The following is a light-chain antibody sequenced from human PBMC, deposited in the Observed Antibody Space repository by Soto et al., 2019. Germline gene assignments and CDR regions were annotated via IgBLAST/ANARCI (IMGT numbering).Light chain of an antibody. CDR2: GAS. Sequence: EIELTQSPGTLSLSPGETATLSCRASQSISSSYLVWYQQKPGQAPRLLIYGASTGATGIPDRFSGSGSGTDFSLTINRLEPEDFAVYFCQHFSNSPWTFGQGTKVEI. V-gene: IGKV3-20*01. CDR3: QHFSNSPWT. CDR1: QSISSSY. J-gene: IGKJ1*01.